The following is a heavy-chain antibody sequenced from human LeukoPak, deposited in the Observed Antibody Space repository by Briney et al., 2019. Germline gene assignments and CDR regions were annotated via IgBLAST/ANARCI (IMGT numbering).Heavy chain of an antibody. D-gene: IGHD3-9*01. V-gene: IGHV3-53*01. CDR2: IYSGGSN. CDR3: ARSYYDILTGYYRAFDY. Sequence: PGGSLRLSCAASGFTFNNNYMSWVRQAPGKGLEWVSIIYSGGSNFYADSVNGRFTISIYNSKNTLYLQMNSLRAEDTAVYYCARSYYDILTGYYRAFDYWGQGTLVTVSS. CDR1: GFTFNNNY. J-gene: IGHJ4*02.